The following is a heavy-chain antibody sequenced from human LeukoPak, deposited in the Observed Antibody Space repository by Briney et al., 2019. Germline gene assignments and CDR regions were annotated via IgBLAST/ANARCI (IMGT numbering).Heavy chain of an antibody. CDR2: ISSSSSYI. Sequence: PGGSLRLSCAASGVTFSSYSLNWVRQAPGKGLEWVSSISSSSSYIYYADSVKGRFTISRDNAKNSLYLQMNSLRAEDTAVYYCAGAAGLDYYYYMDVWGKGTTVTVSS. D-gene: IGHD6-19*01. V-gene: IGHV3-21*01. CDR3: AGAAGLDYYYYMDV. J-gene: IGHJ6*03. CDR1: GVTFSSYS.